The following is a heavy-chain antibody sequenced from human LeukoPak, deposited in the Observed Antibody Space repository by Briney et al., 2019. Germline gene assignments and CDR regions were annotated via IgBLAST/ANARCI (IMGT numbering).Heavy chain of an antibody. V-gene: IGHV4-59*01. D-gene: IGHD5-24*01. CDR3: ARVGRYGYNLEYFDY. CDR2: IYYSGST. J-gene: IGHJ4*02. CDR1: GGSISSYY. Sequence: SETLSLTCTVSGGSISSYYWSWLRQPPGKGLEWFGYIYYSGSTNYNPSLKSRVTISVDTSKNQFSVKLSSVTAADTAVYYCARVGRYGYNLEYFDYWGQGTLVTVSS.